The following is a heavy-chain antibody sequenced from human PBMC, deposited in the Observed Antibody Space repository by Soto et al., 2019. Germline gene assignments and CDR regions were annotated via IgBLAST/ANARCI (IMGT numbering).Heavy chain of an antibody. V-gene: IGHV3-23*01. CDR1: GFTFSSYA. D-gene: IGHD1-26*01. J-gene: IGHJ6*02. Sequence: GGLRRSGSASGFTFSSYAMSWVRQAPGKGLEWVSAISGSGGSTYYADSVKGRFTISRDNSKNTLYLQMNSLRAEDTAVYYCAKKEPYYYYGMDVWGQGTTVTVSS. CDR3: AKKEPYYYYGMDV. CDR2: ISGSGGST.